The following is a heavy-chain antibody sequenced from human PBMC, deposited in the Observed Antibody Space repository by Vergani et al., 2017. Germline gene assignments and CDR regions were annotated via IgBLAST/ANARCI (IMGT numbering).Heavy chain of an antibody. CDR2: IFPSGNS. Sequence: QLQLQESGSGLVKPSQTLSLTCAVSGDSITNGGFSWNWIRQPPGKGPECIGYIFPSGNSDYNPSLKNRVSISLDKSKDQFSLWVNSVTAADTAVYFCARASLRALVGYYYYMDVGGKGKTVVVSS. CDR1: GDSITNGGFS. J-gene: IGHJ6*03. D-gene: IGHD3-16*02. V-gene: IGHV4-30-2*01. CDR3: ARASLRALVGYYYYMDV.